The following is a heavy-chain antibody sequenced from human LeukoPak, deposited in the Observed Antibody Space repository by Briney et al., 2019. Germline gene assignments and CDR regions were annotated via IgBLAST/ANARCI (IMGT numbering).Heavy chain of an antibody. V-gene: IGHV1-69*06. Sequence: SVKVSCKASGGTFSSYAISWVRQAPGQGLEWMGGIIPIFGTANYAQRFQGRVTITADKSTSTAYMELSSLRSEDTAVYYCASPRLGGGFFDIWGQGTMVTVSS. CDR1: GGTFSSYA. J-gene: IGHJ3*02. D-gene: IGHD2-15*01. CDR2: IIPIFGTA. CDR3: ASPRLGGGFFDI.